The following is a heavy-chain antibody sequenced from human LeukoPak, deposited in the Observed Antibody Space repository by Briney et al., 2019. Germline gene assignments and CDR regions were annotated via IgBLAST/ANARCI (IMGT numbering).Heavy chain of an antibody. V-gene: IGHV3-21*01. J-gene: IGHJ5*01. CDR1: EFTFSSYT. D-gene: IGHD3-10*01. CDR2: ISSSSYI. CDR3: ARSLLWFGANLIWFDS. Sequence: PGGSLRLSCAASEFTFSSYTMNWVRQAPGKGLEWVSSISSSSYIYYADSVKGRFTISRDNAKNSLYLQMNSLRADDTAVYYCARSLLWFGANLIWFDSWGQGTLVTVSS.